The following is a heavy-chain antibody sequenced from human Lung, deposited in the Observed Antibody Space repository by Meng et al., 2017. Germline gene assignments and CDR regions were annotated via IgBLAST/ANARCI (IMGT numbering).Heavy chain of an antibody. CDR3: ARGPTTMAHDFDY. CDR1: GGSLSDYY. CDR2: INHSGST. Sequence: QVQLQQGGAGLLKPSGTLSLTCFVSGGSLSDYYWSWIRQPPGKGLEWIGEINHSGSTNYNPSLESRATISVDTSQNNLSLKLSSVTAADSAVYYCARGPTTMAHDFDYWGQGTLVTVSS. D-gene: IGHD4-11*01. V-gene: IGHV4-34*01. J-gene: IGHJ4*02.